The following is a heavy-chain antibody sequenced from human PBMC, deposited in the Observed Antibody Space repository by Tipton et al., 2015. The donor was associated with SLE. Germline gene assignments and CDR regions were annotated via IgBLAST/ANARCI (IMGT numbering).Heavy chain of an antibody. D-gene: IGHD5-24*01. CDR3: ARERMAKKFPGGFDY. V-gene: IGHV3-48*01. J-gene: IGHJ4*02. CDR1: GFTFSSYS. Sequence: SLRLSCAASGFTFSSYSMNWVRQAPGKGLEWVSYISSSSSTIYYADSVKGRFTISRDNAKNSLYLQMNSLRAEDTAVYYCARERMAKKFPGGFDYWGQGTRVTVSS. CDR2: ISSSSSTI.